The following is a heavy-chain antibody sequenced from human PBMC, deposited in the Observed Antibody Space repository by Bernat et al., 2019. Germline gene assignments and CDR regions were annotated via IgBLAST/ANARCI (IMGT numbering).Heavy chain of an antibody. CDR3: ARATSVVAAILDYFDY. CDR1: GGSISSGGYY. D-gene: IGHD2-15*01. Sequence: QVQLQESGPGLVKPSQTLSLTCTVSGGSISSGGYYWSWIRQHPGKGLEWIGYIYYSGSTYYNPSLKSLVTISVDTSKNQFSLKLSSVTAADTAVYYCARATSVVAAILDYFDYWGRGTLVTVSS. J-gene: IGHJ4*02. V-gene: IGHV4-31*01. CDR2: IYYSGST.